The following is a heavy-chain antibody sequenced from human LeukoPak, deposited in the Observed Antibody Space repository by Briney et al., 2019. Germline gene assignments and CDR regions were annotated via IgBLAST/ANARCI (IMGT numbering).Heavy chain of an antibody. Sequence: SETLSLTCDVYGGSFSGYYWNWIRQPPGKGLEWIGEINHRGSTNDNPSLKSRVIISVDASRYQFSLKLSSVTAADTAVYYCARGHYSASRKYFDLWGSGTLVAVSS. CDR3: ARGHYSASRKYFDL. V-gene: IGHV4-34*01. D-gene: IGHD2-2*01. CDR2: INHRGST. CDR1: GGSFSGYY. J-gene: IGHJ2*01.